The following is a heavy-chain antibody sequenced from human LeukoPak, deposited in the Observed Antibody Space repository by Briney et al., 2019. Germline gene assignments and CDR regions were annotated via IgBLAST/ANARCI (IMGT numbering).Heavy chain of an antibody. Sequence: GGSLRLSCAASGFTFDDYAMNWVRPGPGKGLEWVSGISWNSGSMGYADSVKGRFTISRDNAKNSLYLQMNSLRAEDTAVYYCASLVGTTRAFDYWGQGTLVTVSS. CDR2: ISWNSGSM. J-gene: IGHJ4*02. V-gene: IGHV3-9*01. CDR3: ASLVGTTRAFDY. D-gene: IGHD1-26*01. CDR1: GFTFDDYA.